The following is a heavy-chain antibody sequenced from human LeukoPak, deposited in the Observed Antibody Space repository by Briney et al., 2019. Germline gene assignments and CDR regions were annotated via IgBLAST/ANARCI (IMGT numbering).Heavy chain of an antibody. CDR3: ARVARYGSGSYWANYYYYYMDV. D-gene: IGHD3-10*01. CDR2: INPNSGGT. Sequence: ASVKVSCKASGYTFTGYYMHWVRQAPGQGLEWMGWINPNSGGTNYAQKFQGRVTMARDTSISTAYMELSSLRSEDTAVYYCARVARYGSGSYWANYYYYYMDVWGKGTTVTISS. CDR1: GYTFTGYY. V-gene: IGHV1-2*02. J-gene: IGHJ6*03.